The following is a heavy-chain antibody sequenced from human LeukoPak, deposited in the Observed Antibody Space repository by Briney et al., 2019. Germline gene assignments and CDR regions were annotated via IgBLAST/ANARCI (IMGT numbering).Heavy chain of an antibody. Sequence: SETLSLTCTVSGGSISSGGYYWSWIRQHPEKGLEWIGYIHYSGSTYYHPSLKSRVSMSVDTSRNQFSLKLSSVTAADTAVYYCACGSNNWYNWFDPWGQGTLVTVSS. CDR2: IHYSGST. D-gene: IGHD1-1*01. J-gene: IGHJ5*02. V-gene: IGHV4-31*03. CDR1: GGSISSGGYY. CDR3: ACGSNNWYNWFDP.